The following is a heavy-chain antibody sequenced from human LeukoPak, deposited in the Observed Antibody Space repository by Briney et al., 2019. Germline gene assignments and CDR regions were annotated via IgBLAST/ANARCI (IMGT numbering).Heavy chain of an antibody. D-gene: IGHD6-19*01. CDR2: IIPIFGTA. J-gene: IGHJ6*03. CDR3: ARRSSSGWYEKDFYYYYMDV. V-gene: IGHV1-69*13. CDR1: GGTFSSYA. Sequence: GASVKVSCKASGGTFSSYAISWVRQAPGQGLEWMGGIIPIFGTANYAQKFQGRVTITADESTSTAYMELSSLRSEDTAVYYCARRSSSGWYEKDFYYYYMDVWGKGTTVTISS.